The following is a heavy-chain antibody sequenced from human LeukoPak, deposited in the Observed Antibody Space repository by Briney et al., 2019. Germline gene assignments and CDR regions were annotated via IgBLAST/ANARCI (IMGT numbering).Heavy chain of an antibody. V-gene: IGHV3-23*01. CDR2: ISGSGGST. CDR3: AKNGDRGAYCSGGSCYPYYYYNMDV. Sequence: PGGSLRPSCAASGFTFSSYGMSWVRQAPGKGLEWVSAISGSGGSTYYADSVKGRFTISRDNSKNTLYLQMNSLRAEDTAIYYCAKNGDRGAYCSGGSCYPYYYYNMDVWGKGTTVTISS. J-gene: IGHJ6*03. D-gene: IGHD2-15*01. CDR1: GFTFSSYG.